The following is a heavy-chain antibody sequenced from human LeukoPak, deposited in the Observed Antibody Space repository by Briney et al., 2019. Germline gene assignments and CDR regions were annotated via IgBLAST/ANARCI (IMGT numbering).Heavy chain of an antibody. CDR3: ARRGNSGSYYVVPRQYYFDY. Sequence: SETLSLTCAVYGGSFSGYYWSWIRQPPGKGLEWIGEINHSGSTNYNPSLKSRVTISVDTSKNQLSLKLSSVTAADTAVYYCARRGNSGSYYVVPRQYYFDYWGQGTLVTVSS. D-gene: IGHD1-26*01. J-gene: IGHJ4*02. V-gene: IGHV4-34*01. CDR1: GGSFSGYY. CDR2: INHSGST.